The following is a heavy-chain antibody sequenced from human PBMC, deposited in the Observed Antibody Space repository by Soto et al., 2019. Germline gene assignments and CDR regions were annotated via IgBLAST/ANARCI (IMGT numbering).Heavy chain of an antibody. Sequence: ETLSLTCTVSGGSITSSIFYWARIRQPPGKGLEWIGSIEYSGGTYYNPSLKSRVTISVDTSRNQFSLQLSSVTAADTAVYYCARQVVGATPDSPYYFDYWGQGTLVTVSS. V-gene: IGHV4-39*01. CDR2: IEYSGGT. D-gene: IGHD1-26*01. CDR3: ARQVVGATPDSPYYFDY. J-gene: IGHJ4*02. CDR1: GGSITSSIFY.